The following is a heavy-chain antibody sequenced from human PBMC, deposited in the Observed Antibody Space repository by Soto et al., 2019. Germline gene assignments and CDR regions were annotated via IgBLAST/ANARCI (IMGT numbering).Heavy chain of an antibody. J-gene: IGHJ3*02. Sequence: SETLSLTCTVSGGSISSGDYYWSWIRQPPGKGLEWIGYIFYSVSNYYNPSLRSRVTISIDTSRNQVSLKLSSVTAADTAVYYCARRGRRYSDYLSRPQNLGGFDIWGQGTLVTVSS. CDR3: ARRGRRYSDYLSRPQNLGGFDI. D-gene: IGHD3-9*01. CDR2: IFYSVSN. V-gene: IGHV4-30-4*02. CDR1: GGSISSGDYY.